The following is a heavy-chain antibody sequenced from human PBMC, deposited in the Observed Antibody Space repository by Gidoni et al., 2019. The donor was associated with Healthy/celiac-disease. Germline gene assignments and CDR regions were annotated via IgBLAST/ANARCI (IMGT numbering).Heavy chain of an antibody. Sequence: QVQLVASGGGVVQPGRSLTPSCAASGVPFSSDGLHWVRQAPGKGLEWVAVISYDGSNKYYADSVKGRFTISRDNSKNTLYLQMNSLRAEDTAVYYCAKNQDYGGKNGWFDPWGQGTLVTVSS. D-gene: IGHD4-17*01. J-gene: IGHJ5*02. V-gene: IGHV3-30*18. CDR3: AKNQDYGGKNGWFDP. CDR2: ISYDGSNK. CDR1: GVPFSSDG.